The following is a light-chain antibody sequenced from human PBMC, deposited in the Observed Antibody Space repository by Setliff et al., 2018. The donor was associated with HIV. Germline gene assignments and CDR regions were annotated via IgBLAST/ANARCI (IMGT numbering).Light chain of an antibody. Sequence: GGYNYVSWYQQHPGKAPKLMIYEVSNRPSGVSDRFSGSKSGNTASPTISGLQTEDEADYFCSSYTSSSPLYVFGTGTKVTVL. CDR2: EVS. V-gene: IGLV2-14*01. J-gene: IGLJ1*01. CDR1: GGYNY. CDR3: SSYTSSSPLYV.